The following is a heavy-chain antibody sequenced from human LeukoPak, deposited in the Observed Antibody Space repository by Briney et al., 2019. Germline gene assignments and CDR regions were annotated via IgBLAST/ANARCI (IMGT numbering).Heavy chain of an antibody. V-gene: IGHV3-21*01. CDR2: ISSGGSYI. D-gene: IGHD5-18*01. CDR1: GFTFSHYS. CDR3: ARDGYAKFDY. Sequence: GGSLRLSCAASGFTFSHYSMNWVRQAPGKGLEWVSSISSGGSYIHYADSVKGRFTISRDNAKNSVYLQMNSLRAEDTALYYCARDGYAKFDYWGRGTLVTVSS. J-gene: IGHJ4*02.